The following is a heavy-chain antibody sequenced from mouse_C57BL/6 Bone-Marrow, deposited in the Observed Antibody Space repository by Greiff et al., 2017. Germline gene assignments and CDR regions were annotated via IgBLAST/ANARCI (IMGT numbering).Heavy chain of an antibody. Sequence: VKLMESGAELVRPGASVKLSCKASGYTFTDYYINWVKQRPGQGLEWIARIYPGSGNTYYNEKFKGKATLTAEKSSSTAYMQLSSLTSEDSAVYFCASLYYDYFFDYWGQGTTLTVSS. J-gene: IGHJ2*01. CDR3: ASLYYDYFFDY. CDR2: IYPGSGNT. D-gene: IGHD2-4*01. CDR1: GYTFTDYY. V-gene: IGHV1-76*01.